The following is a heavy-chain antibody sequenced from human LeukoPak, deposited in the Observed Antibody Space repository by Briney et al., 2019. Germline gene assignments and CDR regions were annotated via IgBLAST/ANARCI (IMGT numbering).Heavy chain of an antibody. D-gene: IGHD1-1*01. CDR3: DLQRDSSFHY. CDR1: GVSFSNGGYC. V-gene: IGHV4-30-4*01. Sequence: SQTLSLTCAVSGVSFSNGGYCWSWIRQPPGKGLEWSVCIFYSGTSYYNPSLKSRVTISIDTSKNQFSLRVSSVTAVDTAVYYCDLQRDSSFHYWGQGTLVTVSS. J-gene: IGHJ4*02. CDR2: IFYSGTS.